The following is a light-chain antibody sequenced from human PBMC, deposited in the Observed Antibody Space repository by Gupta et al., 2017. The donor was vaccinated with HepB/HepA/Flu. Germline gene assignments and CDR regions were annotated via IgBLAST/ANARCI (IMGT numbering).Light chain of an antibody. CDR1: RSLLDSNGYHY. CDR2: VGF. J-gene: IGKJ2*01. CDR3: MQALQTPYT. V-gene: IGKV2-28*01. Sequence: DIVMTQSPVSLPVTPGEPASISCRSSRSLLDSNGYHYLDWYLQKPGQSPQLLIFVGFHRASGVPARFSNSGSGTDFTLEISRVEAEDVGVYYCMQALQTPYTFGQGTPLEIK.